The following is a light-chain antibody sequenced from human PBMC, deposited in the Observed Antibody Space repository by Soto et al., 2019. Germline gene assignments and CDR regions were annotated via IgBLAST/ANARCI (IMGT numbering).Light chain of an antibody. Sequence: QSALTQPASVSGSPGQSITISCTGSSSDVGIYIYVSRYQQHPGKAPRLMIYEVSNRPSGVSNRFSGSKSGNTASLTIAGLQPEDEAHYYCSAYTSDSIVIFGGGTKVTVL. CDR3: SAYTSDSIVI. CDR2: EVS. V-gene: IGLV2-14*01. CDR1: SSDVGIYIY. J-gene: IGLJ2*01.